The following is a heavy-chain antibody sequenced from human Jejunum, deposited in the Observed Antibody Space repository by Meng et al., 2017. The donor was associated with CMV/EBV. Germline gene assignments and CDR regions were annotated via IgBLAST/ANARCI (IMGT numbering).Heavy chain of an antibody. J-gene: IGHJ4*02. CDR2: ITDDGTT. CDR1: GFNFRNYW. V-gene: IGHV3-74*01. CDR3: TGLDY. Sequence: EVHVVESGGGPVQPWGSLRLSCAASGFNFRNYWMHWVRQEPGKGPLWVSRITDDGTTNYADFVQGRFTTSRDNAKNTVYLQMNSLRAEDTGIYYCTGLDYWGQGTLVTVSS.